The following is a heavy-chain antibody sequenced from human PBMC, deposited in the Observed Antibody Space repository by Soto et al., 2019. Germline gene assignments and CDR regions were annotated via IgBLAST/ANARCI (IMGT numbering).Heavy chain of an antibody. D-gene: IGHD2-21*02. CDR1: GFTFSSYS. Sequence: GGSLRLSCAASGFTFSSYSMNWVRRAPGKGLEWVSSISSSSSYIYYADSVKGRFTISRDNAKNSLYLQMNSLRAEDTAVYYCAYLPIGAYCGGDCYSSFDDYWGQGTLVTVSS. CDR3: AYLPIGAYCGGDCYSSFDDY. J-gene: IGHJ4*02. V-gene: IGHV3-21*01. CDR2: ISSSSSYI.